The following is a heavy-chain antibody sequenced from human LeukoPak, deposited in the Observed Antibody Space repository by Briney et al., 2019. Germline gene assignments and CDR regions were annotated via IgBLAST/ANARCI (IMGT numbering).Heavy chain of an antibody. D-gene: IGHD2/OR15-2a*01. CDR2: IRSKAYGGTT. CDR1: GFTFSSYE. Sequence: GGSLRLSCSASGFTFSSYEMNWVRQAPGKGLEWVGFIRSKAYGGTTEYAASVKGRFTISRDDSKSIAYLQMNSLKTEDTAVYYCTRDCNGKYYYYMDVWGKGTTVTISS. V-gene: IGHV3-49*04. J-gene: IGHJ6*03. CDR3: TRDCNGKYYYYMDV.